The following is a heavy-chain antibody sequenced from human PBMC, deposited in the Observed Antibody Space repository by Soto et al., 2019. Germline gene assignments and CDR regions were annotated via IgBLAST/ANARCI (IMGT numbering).Heavy chain of an antibody. CDR1: GFTFSSYW. Sequence: VQLVESGGGLVQPGGSLRLSCAASGFTFSSYWMSWVRQAPGKGLEWVANIKQDGSEKYYVDSVKGRFTISRDNAKNSLYLQMNSLRAEDTAVYYCARVLSSGSLGYYYYYMDVWGKGTTVTVSS. V-gene: IGHV3-7*01. CDR2: IKQDGSEK. D-gene: IGHD3-10*01. J-gene: IGHJ6*03. CDR3: ARVLSSGSLGYYYYYMDV.